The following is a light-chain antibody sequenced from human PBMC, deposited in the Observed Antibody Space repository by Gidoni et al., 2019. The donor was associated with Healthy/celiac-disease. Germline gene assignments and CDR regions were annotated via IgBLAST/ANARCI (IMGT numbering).Light chain of an antibody. J-gene: IGKJ4*01. CDR3: QQRSNWLI. V-gene: IGKV3D-11*01. CDR1: QGVRSY. CDR2: DAS. Sequence: EIVLTHSPATLSLSPGERATLSCRASQGVRSYLAWYQQKPGQAPRLLIYDASNRATGIPARFSGSGPGTDFTLTISSLEPEDFAVYYCQQRSNWLIFGGGTKVEIK.